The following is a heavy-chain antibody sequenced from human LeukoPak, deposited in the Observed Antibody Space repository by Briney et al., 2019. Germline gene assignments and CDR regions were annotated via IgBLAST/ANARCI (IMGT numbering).Heavy chain of an antibody. Sequence: ASVKVSCKASGGTFSSYAISWVRQAPGQGLEWMGGIIPIFGTANYAQKFQGRVTITADESTSTAYMELSSLRSEDTAVYYCARVEQQWLVNWFDPWGQGTLVTVSS. CDR3: ARVEQQWLVNWFDP. CDR1: GGTFSSYA. J-gene: IGHJ5*02. CDR2: IIPIFGTA. V-gene: IGHV1-69*13. D-gene: IGHD6-19*01.